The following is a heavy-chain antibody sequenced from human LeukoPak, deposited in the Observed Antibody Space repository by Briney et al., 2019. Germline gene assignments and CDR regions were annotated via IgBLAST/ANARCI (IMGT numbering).Heavy chain of an antibody. D-gene: IGHD3-10*01. J-gene: IGHJ4*02. CDR2: ISYDGSNK. CDR3: ARDLIWFGELLLDY. Sequence: GGSLRLSCAASGFSFSSYAMHWVRQAPGKGLEWVAVISYDGSNKYYADSVEGRFTISRDNSKNTLYLQMNSLRAEDTAVYYCARDLIWFGELLLDYWGQGTLVTVSS. CDR1: GFSFSSYA. V-gene: IGHV3-30*04.